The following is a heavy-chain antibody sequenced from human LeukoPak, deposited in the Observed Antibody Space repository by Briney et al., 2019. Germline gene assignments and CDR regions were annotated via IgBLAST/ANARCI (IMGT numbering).Heavy chain of an antibody. CDR1: GFTFSSSW. CDR3: ASAARQRWLQIDY. Sequence: GGSLRLSCVASGFTFSSSWMSWVRRAPGKGLEWVANIKQDGTEEYYVDSVRGRFSISKDNAKNSLYLQMNSLRAEDTAVYYCASAARQRWLQIDYWGQGTLVTVSS. D-gene: IGHD5-24*01. J-gene: IGHJ4*02. CDR2: IKQDGTEE. V-gene: IGHV3-7*03.